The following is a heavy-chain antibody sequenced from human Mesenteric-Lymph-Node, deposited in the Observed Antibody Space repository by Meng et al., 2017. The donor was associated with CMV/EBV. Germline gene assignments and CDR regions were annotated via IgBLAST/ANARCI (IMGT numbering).Heavy chain of an antibody. D-gene: IGHD4-17*01. Sequence: SETLSLTCTVSGGSISSRSFYWGWIRQPPGKGLEWIGTIYYSGSTYYNPSLKSRVTISADTSKNQLSLQLGSVTAADTALYYCAGQSGGNDYADCWGQGTLVTVSS. V-gene: IGHV4-39*07. CDR3: AGQSGGNDYADC. CDR1: GGSISSRSFY. CDR2: IYYSGST. J-gene: IGHJ4*02.